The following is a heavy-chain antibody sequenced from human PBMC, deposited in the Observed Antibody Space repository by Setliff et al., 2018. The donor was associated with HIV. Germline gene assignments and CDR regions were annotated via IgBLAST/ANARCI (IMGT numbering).Heavy chain of an antibody. Sequence: PGGSLRLSCAASGITFSSYSMNWVRQAPGKGLEWVSSISSDSSHILDADSVKGRFTISRDNTRNSLYLQMSSLRAEDTAVYFCARFETVAVSGTDYWGPGTLVTVSS. J-gene: IGHJ4*02. CDR1: GITFSSYS. D-gene: IGHD6-19*01. CDR2: ISSDSSHI. CDR3: ARFETVAVSGTDY. V-gene: IGHV3-21*01.